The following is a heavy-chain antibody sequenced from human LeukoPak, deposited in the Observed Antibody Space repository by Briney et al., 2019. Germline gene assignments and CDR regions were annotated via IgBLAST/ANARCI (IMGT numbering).Heavy chain of an antibody. CDR1: GYTFTGYY. V-gene: IGHV1-2*06. D-gene: IGHD2-2*01. Sequence: ASVKVSCKASGYTFTGYYMHWVRQAPGQGLEWMGRINPNSGGTNYAQKFQSRVTMTRDTSISTAYMELSRLRSDDTAVYYCARDFFSQLPRLKENWFDPWGQGTLVTVSS. J-gene: IGHJ5*02. CDR2: INPNSGGT. CDR3: ARDFFSQLPRLKENWFDP.